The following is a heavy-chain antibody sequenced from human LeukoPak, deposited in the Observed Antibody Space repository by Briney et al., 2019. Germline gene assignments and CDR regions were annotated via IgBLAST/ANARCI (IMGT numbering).Heavy chain of an antibody. Sequence: GGSLRLSCAASGFMFSNYWMHWVRQAPGKGLVWVSRINSDGSSTNYADSVKGRFTISRDNAKNTLFLQMISLRAEDTAMYYCVREEVNWRSIDSWGQGTLVTVSS. CDR3: VREEVNWRSIDS. CDR2: INSDGSST. D-gene: IGHD3-3*01. CDR1: GFMFSNYW. V-gene: IGHV3-74*01. J-gene: IGHJ4*02.